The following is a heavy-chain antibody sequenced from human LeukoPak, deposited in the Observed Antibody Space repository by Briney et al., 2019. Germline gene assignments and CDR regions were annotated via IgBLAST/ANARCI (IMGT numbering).Heavy chain of an antibody. CDR1: GGSISSGDYY. D-gene: IGHD3-3*01. CDR3: ARALSGDFWSGYYRDYYYYYMDV. J-gene: IGHJ6*03. V-gene: IGHV4-30-4*08. Sequence: SETLSLTCTVSGGSISSGDYYWSWIRQPPGKGLEWIGYIYYSGSTYYNPSLKSRVTISVDTSKNQFSLKLGSVTAADTAVYYCARALSGDFWSGYYRDYYYYYMDVWGKGTTVTVSS. CDR2: IYYSGST.